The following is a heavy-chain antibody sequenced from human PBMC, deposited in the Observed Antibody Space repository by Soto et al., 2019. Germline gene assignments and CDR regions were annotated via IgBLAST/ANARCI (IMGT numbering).Heavy chain of an antibody. Sequence: PSETLSLTCTVSGGSISSGGYYWSWIRQHPGKGLEWIGYIYYSGSTYYNPSLKSRVTISVDTSKNQFSLKLSSVTAADTAVYYCAREIIAARPYWYYYYGMDVWGQGTTVTVSS. CDR2: IYYSGST. D-gene: IGHD6-6*01. CDR3: AREIIAARPYWYYYYGMDV. V-gene: IGHV4-31*03. J-gene: IGHJ6*02. CDR1: GGSISSGGYY.